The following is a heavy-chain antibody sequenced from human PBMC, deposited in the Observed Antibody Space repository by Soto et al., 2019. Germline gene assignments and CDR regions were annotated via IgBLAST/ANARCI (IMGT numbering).Heavy chain of an antibody. D-gene: IGHD2-15*01. Sequence: QVQLVQSGAEVKKPGSSVKVSCKASGGTFSSYTISWVRQAPGQGLEWMGRIIPIPGIANYAQKFQGRVTITADKSTSTAYMELSSLRSEDTAVYYCARDPLYCSGGSCYSGAFDIWGQGTMVTVSS. V-gene: IGHV1-69*08. CDR3: ARDPLYCSGGSCYSGAFDI. CDR2: IIPIPGIA. J-gene: IGHJ3*02. CDR1: GGTFSSYT.